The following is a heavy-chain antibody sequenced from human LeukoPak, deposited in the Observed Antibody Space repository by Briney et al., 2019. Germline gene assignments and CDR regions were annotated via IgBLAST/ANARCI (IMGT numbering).Heavy chain of an antibody. D-gene: IGHD1-26*01. Sequence: SVKVSCKASGGTFSSYAISWVRQAPGQGLEWMGGIIPIFGTANYAQKFQGRVTITADKSTSTAYMELSSLRSEDTAVYYCARLVSPGNDAFDIWGQGTMVTVSS. CDR2: IIPIFGTA. J-gene: IGHJ3*02. V-gene: IGHV1-69*06. CDR3: ARLVSPGNDAFDI. CDR1: GGTFSSYA.